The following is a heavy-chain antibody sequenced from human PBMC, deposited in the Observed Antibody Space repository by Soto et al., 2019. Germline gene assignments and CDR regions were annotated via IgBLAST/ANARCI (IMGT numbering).Heavy chain of an antibody. D-gene: IGHD6-13*01. V-gene: IGHV3-7*03. CDR1: GFTFSSYW. CDR2: IKHDGSAK. CDR3: TRGAGNSWVYEYGMDV. Sequence: GGSLRLSCAASGFTFSSYWMSWVRQAPGKGLEWVANIKHDGSAKYYVDSVKGRFTISRDNAKNSLYLQMNRLIAEDTAVYFCTRGAGNSWVYEYGMDVWGQGTTVTVSS. J-gene: IGHJ6*02.